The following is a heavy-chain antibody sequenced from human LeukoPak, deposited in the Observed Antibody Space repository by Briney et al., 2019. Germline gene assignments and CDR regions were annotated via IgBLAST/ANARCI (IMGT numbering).Heavy chain of an antibody. D-gene: IGHD7-27*01. CDR1: GGSISSYY. CDR2: IYCCGST. Sequence: SETLSLTCTVSGGSISSYYWNWIRQPPGKGLEWIGYIYCCGSTNYNPSLKSRVTISGDTSQDQFSLELSSVTAADTAVYYCARQLGMKGPFDHWGQGTLVTVSS. CDR3: ARQLGMKGPFDH. J-gene: IGHJ5*02. V-gene: IGHV4-59*08.